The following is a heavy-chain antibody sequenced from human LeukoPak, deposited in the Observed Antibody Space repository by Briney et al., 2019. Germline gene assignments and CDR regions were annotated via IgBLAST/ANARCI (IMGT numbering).Heavy chain of an antibody. Sequence: GASVKVSCKASGYTFTSYGISWVRQAPGQGLEWMGWISAYNGNTNYAQKLQGRVTMTTDTSTSTAYMELRSLRSDDTAVYYCARVHPITMIVVDAFDIWGQGTMVTVSS. CDR2: ISAYNGNT. CDR1: GYTFTSYG. D-gene: IGHD3-22*01. J-gene: IGHJ3*02. V-gene: IGHV1-18*01. CDR3: ARVHPITMIVVDAFDI.